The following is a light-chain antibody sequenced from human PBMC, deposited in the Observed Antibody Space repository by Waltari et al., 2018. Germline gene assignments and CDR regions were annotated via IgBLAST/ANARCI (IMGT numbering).Light chain of an antibody. CDR2: KAV. V-gene: IGKV1-5*03. CDR3: QHYIRYPVT. Sequence: DIQMTQSPSTLSASVGDRVTITCRASKTIGSWLAWYQQKPGKEPKLLIYKAVNLESGVRSRFSEGESGIEFSLTISILQPDNFATYYCQHYIRYPVTFGQGTKLE. CDR1: KTIGSW. J-gene: IGKJ2*01.